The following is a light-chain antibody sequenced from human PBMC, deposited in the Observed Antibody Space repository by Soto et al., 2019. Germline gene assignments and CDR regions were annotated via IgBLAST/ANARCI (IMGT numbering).Light chain of an antibody. Sequence: EIVRTQSPATLSVSPGERATLSCRASQSVSSNLAWYQQKPGQAPRLLIYGASTRATGIPARFSGSGSGTEFTLTISSLQSEDFAVYYCQQYNNWRGTFGQGTKLEIK. CDR1: QSVSSN. CDR3: QQYNNWRGT. V-gene: IGKV3-15*01. J-gene: IGKJ2*01. CDR2: GAS.